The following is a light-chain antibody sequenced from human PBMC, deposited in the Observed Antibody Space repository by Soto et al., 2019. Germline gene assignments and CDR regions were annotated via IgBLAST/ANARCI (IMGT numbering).Light chain of an antibody. CDR1: SSDVGGYDY. CDR3: SSYTTTSTVV. Sequence: QSALTQPASMSGSPGQSITISCTGTSSDVGGYDYVSWFQQYPGKAPSLMLYDVYRRPSGVSYRFSGSKSGNTASLTISGLQAEDEADYYCSSYTTTSTVVFGGGTQLTVL. CDR2: DVY. V-gene: IGLV2-14*01. J-gene: IGLJ2*01.